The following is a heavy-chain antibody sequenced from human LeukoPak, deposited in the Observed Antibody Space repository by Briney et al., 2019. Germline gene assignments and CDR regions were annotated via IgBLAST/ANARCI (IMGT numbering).Heavy chain of an antibody. J-gene: IGHJ4*02. D-gene: IGHD3-16*01. CDR3: TRDRRTDIWGSFAY. V-gene: IGHV3-49*04. CDR1: GITLSSYA. Sequence: RPGGSLRLSCAASGITLSSYAMSWVRQAPGKGLEWVGFIRSTPYGGTTEYAASVKGRFTISRDDSKSIAYLQMNSLKIEDTAVYYCTRDRRTDIWGSFAYWGQGTLVTVSS. CDR2: IRSTPYGGTT.